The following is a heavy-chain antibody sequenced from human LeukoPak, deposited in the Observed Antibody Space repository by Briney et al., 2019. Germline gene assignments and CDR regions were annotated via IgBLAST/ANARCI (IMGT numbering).Heavy chain of an antibody. Sequence: GGSLRLSCAAYGFTFSGFSMRWVRQSATGGREWVANIKQVGSERYYVDSGKCRFTISRDNAKNSLSLQMNNLRGEDTAVYYCARAGSHWHYVYWGQGTVVTVSS. CDR1: GFTFSGFS. D-gene: IGHD3-10*01. CDR2: IKQVGSER. J-gene: IGHJ4*02. CDR3: ARAGSHWHYVY. V-gene: IGHV3-7*01.